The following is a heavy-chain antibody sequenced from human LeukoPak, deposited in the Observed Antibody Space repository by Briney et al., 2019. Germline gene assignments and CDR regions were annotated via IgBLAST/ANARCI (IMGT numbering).Heavy chain of an antibody. D-gene: IGHD3-3*01. CDR3: ARDLGLITIFGVVSANWFDP. V-gene: IGHV4-4*07. CDR1: GGSIGDDY. J-gene: IGHJ5*02. CDR2: IHSGGTT. Sequence: SEALSLTCTVSGGSIGDDYFTWIRQPARKGLEWIGRIHSGGTTNYNPSLMSRVTLSIDTSKNQFSLKLSSVTAADTAVYYCARDLGLITIFGVVSANWFDPWGQGTLVTVSS.